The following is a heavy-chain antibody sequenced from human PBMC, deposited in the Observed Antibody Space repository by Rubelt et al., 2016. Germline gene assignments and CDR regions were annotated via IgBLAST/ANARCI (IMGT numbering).Heavy chain of an antibody. CDR1: GGTFSSYA. J-gene: IGHJ4*02. D-gene: IGHD6-6*01. V-gene: IGHV1-69*12. CDR2: IIPIFGTA. CDR3: ASDFGSSSGDY. Sequence: QVQLVQSGAEVKKPGSSVKVSCKASGGTFSSYAISWVRQAPGQGLEWMGGIIPIFGTANAAQSVKGWVMITADEATRQAYMELSSLRSEDTAVYYCASDFGSSSGDYWGQGTLVTVSS.